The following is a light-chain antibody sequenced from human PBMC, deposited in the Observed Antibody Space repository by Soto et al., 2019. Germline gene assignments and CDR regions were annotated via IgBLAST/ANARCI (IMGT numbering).Light chain of an antibody. CDR2: AAS. CDR1: QGIGNA. J-gene: IGKJ4*01. CDR3: HQHSSYPLT. Sequence: DIQMTQSPSSLSASIGDRVTISCRASQGIGNALGWCQQKPGKAPKRLIYAASTLESGAPSRFSGSGSGTEFTLTISSLQPEDFATYYCHQHSSYPLTFGGGTKVDIK. V-gene: IGKV1-17*01.